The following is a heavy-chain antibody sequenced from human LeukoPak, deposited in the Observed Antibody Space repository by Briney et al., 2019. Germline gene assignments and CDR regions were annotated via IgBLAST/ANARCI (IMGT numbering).Heavy chain of an antibody. V-gene: IGHV3-23*01. CDR1: GFTFSSYA. CDR2: ISGSGGST. Sequence: PGGSLRLSCAASGFTFSSYAMSWVRQAPGKGLGWVSAISGSGGSTYYADSVKGRFTISRDNSKNTLFLQMNSLRAEDTAIYYCAPDLRGTDWSLDYWGQGTLVTVSS. D-gene: IGHD3-9*01. CDR3: APDLRGTDWSLDY. J-gene: IGHJ4*02.